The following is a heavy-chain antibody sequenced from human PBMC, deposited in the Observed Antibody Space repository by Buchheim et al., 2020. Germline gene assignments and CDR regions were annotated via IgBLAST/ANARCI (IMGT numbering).Heavy chain of an antibody. CDR3: ARDLVSSGYYYYYYGMDV. CDR1: GFTFSSYE. D-gene: IGHD5/OR15-5a*01. J-gene: IGHJ6*02. CDR2: ISSSGSTI. Sequence: EVQLVESGGGLVQPGGSLRLSCAASGFTFSSYEMNWVRQAPGKGLEWVSYISSSGSTIYYADSVKGRITISRDNAKNSLYLQMNSLRAEDTAVYYCARDLVSSGYYYYYYGMDVWGQGTT. V-gene: IGHV3-48*03.